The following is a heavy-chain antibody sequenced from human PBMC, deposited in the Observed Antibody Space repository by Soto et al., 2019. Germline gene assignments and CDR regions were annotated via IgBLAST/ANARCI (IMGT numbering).Heavy chain of an antibody. D-gene: IGHD2-2*01. Sequence: ASVKVSCKTSGYTFTNYYMHWVRQAPGQGLEWMGIINPSGGSTSYAQKFQGRVTMTRDTSTSTVYMELSSLRSEDTAVYYCARGRPISNIVLVPAATTDPWGQGTLVTVSS. CDR3: ARGRPISNIVLVPAATTDP. CDR2: INPSGGST. V-gene: IGHV1-46*01. CDR1: GYTFTNYY. J-gene: IGHJ5*02.